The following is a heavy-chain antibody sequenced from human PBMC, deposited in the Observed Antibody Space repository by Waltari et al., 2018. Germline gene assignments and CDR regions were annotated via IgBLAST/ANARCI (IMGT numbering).Heavy chain of an antibody. CDR2: IKSKIDGGTT. V-gene: IGHV3-15*01. D-gene: IGHD3-3*01. J-gene: IGHJ4*02. CDR1: GCSLSKIW. Sequence: EVQRVESGGNLVKAGGSLRPSCEVSGCSLSKIWLSWVREATGKGLEWVGRIKSKIDGGTTDYAEPVSSRFRISRDDSKNMFYLEMDSLKTEDTAVYFCAGGPGTYWSGLLDYWGPGTLVTVSS. CDR3: AGGPGTYWSGLLDY.